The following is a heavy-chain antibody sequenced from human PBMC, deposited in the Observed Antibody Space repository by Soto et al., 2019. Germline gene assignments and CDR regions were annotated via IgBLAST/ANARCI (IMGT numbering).Heavy chain of an antibody. D-gene: IGHD4-17*01. V-gene: IGHV3-11*06. J-gene: IGHJ3*02. CDR1: GFTFSDYY. CDR3: AKVLRGGTVALDNAFDI. CDR2: ISSSSSYT. Sequence: PGGSLRLSCAASGFTFSDYYMSWIRQAPGKGLEWVSYISSSSSYTNYADSVKGRFTISRDNSKNTLYLQMNSLRAEDTAVYYCAKVLRGGTVALDNAFDIWGQGTMVTV.